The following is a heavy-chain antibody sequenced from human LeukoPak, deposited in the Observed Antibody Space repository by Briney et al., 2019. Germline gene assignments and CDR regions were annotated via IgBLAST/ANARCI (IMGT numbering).Heavy chain of an antibody. CDR1: GGSISSYY. D-gene: IGHD1-26*01. Sequence: SETLSLTCTVSGGSISSYYWSWIRQPPGEGLEWIGYIYYSGSTNYNPSLKSRVTISVDTSKNQFSLKLSSVTAADTAVYYCARSIRWELPLGYWGQGTLVTVSS. CDR3: ARSIRWELPLGY. CDR2: IYYSGST. J-gene: IGHJ4*02. V-gene: IGHV4-59*01.